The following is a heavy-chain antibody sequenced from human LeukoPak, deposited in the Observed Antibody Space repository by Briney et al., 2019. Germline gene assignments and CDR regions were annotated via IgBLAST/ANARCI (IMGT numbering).Heavy chain of an antibody. J-gene: IGHJ4*02. Sequence: GGFLRLSCAASGLTFSSYGMHWVRQAPGKGLEWVAVISYDGSNKYYADSVKGRFTISRDNSKNTLYLQMNSLRAEDTAVYYCAKGALVVVTAILSDGPGYWGQGTLVTVSS. CDR1: GLTFSSYG. CDR2: ISYDGSNK. D-gene: IGHD2-21*02. V-gene: IGHV3-30*18. CDR3: AKGALVVVTAILSDGPGY.